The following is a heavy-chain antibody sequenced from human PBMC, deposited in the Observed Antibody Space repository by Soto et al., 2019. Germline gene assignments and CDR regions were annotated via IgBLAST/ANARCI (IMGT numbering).Heavy chain of an antibody. J-gene: IGHJ6*02. Sequence: SETLSLTCTVSGGSISSSSYYWGWIRQPPGKGLEWIGSIYYSGSTYYNPSLKSRVTISVDTSKNQFSLKLSSVTAADTAVYYCARRGSGFPPYYYGMDVWGQGTTVTVSS. D-gene: IGHD5-12*01. CDR3: ARRGSGFPPYYYGMDV. CDR1: GGSISSSSYY. V-gene: IGHV4-39*01. CDR2: IYYSGST.